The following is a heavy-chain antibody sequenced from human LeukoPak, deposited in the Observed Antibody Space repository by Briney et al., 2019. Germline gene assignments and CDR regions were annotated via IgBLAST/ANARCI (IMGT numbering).Heavy chain of an antibody. CDR3: AYSYGPYYYDY. CDR1: GCTFSSYS. Sequence: PGGSVRLSCEASGCTFSSYSMNWVRQAPGKGLEWVSCITRISTKIYYADSVKGRFTITRDKAKKSLYLQMNSLRAEDTAVYYCAYSYGPYYYDYWGQVTLVTVAS. D-gene: IGHD5-18*01. J-gene: IGHJ4*02. V-gene: IGHV3-48*01. CDR2: ITRISTKI.